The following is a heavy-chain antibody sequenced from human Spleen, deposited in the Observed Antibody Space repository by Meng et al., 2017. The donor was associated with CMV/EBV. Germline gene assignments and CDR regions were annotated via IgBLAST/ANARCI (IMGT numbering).Heavy chain of an antibody. J-gene: IGHJ4*02. Sequence: QWQLQQWGAGLLKPSETLSLTCAVYGGSFSGYYWSWIRQPPGKGLEWIGEINHSGSTNYNPSLKSRVTISVDTSKNQFSLKLSSVTAADTAVYYCARGRINWNYGIDYWGQGTLVTVSS. CDR2: INHSGST. CDR1: GGSFSGYY. CDR3: ARGRINWNYGIDY. D-gene: IGHD1-7*01. V-gene: IGHV4-34*01.